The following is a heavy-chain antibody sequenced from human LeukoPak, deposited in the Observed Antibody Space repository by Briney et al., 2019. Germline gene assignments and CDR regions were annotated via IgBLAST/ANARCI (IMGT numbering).Heavy chain of an antibody. CDR3: AKVYDFWSGSNTYYFDY. D-gene: IGHD3-3*01. J-gene: IGHJ4*02. CDR2: ISGSGGSA. Sequence: GGSLRLSCAVSGFTFSNYAMSWVRQAPGKGLEWVSAISGSGGSAYYADSVKGRFTISRDNSKNTLYLQMNSLRAEDTAVYYCAKVYDFWSGSNTYYFDYWGQGTLVTVSS. CDR1: GFTFSNYA. V-gene: IGHV3-23*01.